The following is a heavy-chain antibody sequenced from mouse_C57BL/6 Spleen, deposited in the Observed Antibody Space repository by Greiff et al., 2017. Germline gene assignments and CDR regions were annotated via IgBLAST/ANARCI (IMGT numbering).Heavy chain of an antibody. CDR3: ARGTTVVDYAMDY. D-gene: IGHD1-1*01. CDR1: GFTFSDYG. V-gene: IGHV5-17*01. Sequence: EVMLVESGGGLVKPGGSLKLSCAASGFTFSDYGMHWVRQAPEKGLEWVAYISSGSSTIYYADTVKGRFTISRDNAKNTLFLQMTSLRDEDTAMYYCARGTTVVDYAMDYWGQGTSVTVSS. J-gene: IGHJ4*01. CDR2: ISSGSSTI.